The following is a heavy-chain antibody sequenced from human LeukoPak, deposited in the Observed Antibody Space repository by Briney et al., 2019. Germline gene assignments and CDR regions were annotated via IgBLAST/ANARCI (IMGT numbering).Heavy chain of an antibody. V-gene: IGHV4-39*01. D-gene: IGHD6-6*01. CDR2: IYYTGST. Sequence: SETLSLTCTVSGGSISSSSYYWGWIRQPPGEGLEWIGSIYYTGSTYYSPSLKSRVTISADTSKNEFSLKLSSVTAADTAVCYCTSEISSASNYWGQGTLVTVSS. CDR1: GGSISSSSYY. CDR3: TSEISSASNY. J-gene: IGHJ4*02.